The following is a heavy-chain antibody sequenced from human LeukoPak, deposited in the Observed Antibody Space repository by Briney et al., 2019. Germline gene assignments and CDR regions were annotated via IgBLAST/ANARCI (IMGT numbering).Heavy chain of an antibody. CDR2: IKSDGST. CDR3: TRAITYFYGSVTDDWFDS. CDR1: GFTFSSYW. J-gene: IGHJ5*01. Sequence: GGSLRLSCAASGFTFSSYWMHWVRQTPGKGLMWVARIKSDGSTIYADSVQGRFIISRDNAKNMVYLQMNSLRADDTAIYYCTRAITYFYGSVTDDWFDSWGQGTRVTVSS. V-gene: IGHV3-74*01. D-gene: IGHD3-10*01.